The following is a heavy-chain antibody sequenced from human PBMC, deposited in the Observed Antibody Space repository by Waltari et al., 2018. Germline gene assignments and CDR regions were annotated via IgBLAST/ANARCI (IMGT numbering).Heavy chain of an antibody. J-gene: IGHJ4*02. CDR3: AKPFYNWDDPLDS. D-gene: IGHD1-20*01. V-gene: IGHV3-23*01. Sequence: EVQLLESGGDFVQPGGSLTLSCAISGFRFGSNAITWVRQAPGTGLEWVAAISVSDDTFYALSVNGRFSISRDTSRNTVYLHMNSLRAEDTAVYYCAKPFYNWDDPLDSWGQGTLVTVSS. CDR2: ISVSDDT. CDR1: GFRFGSNA.